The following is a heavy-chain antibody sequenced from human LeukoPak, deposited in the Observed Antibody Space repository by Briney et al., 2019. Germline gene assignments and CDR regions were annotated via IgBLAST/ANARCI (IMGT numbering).Heavy chain of an antibody. V-gene: IGHV3-48*01. CDR2: ISTTSSSI. J-gene: IGHJ4*02. CDR3: AKDLDYGDYLEY. CDR1: GFTFSSYS. D-gene: IGHD4-17*01. Sequence: TGGSLRLSCAASGFTFSSYSMNWVRQAPGRGLEWVSYISTTSSSIYYADSVKGRFTISRDNAKNSLYLQMNSLRAEDTAVYYCAKDLDYGDYLEYWGQGTPVTVSS.